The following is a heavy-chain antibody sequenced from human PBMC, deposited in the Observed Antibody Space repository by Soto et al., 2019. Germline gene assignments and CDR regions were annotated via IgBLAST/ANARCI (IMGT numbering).Heavy chain of an antibody. CDR2: IDTDGSTT. CDR3: SRGGGFSGNYL. V-gene: IGHV3-74*01. Sequence: EVQLVESGGGLVQPGGSLRLSCAASGFSFSDYWMHWVRQAPGKGLVWVSCIDTDGSTTTYADSVKGRFTISRDNVKNPLYLKMDSLRAEDTAWYYCSRGGGFSGNYLGGQGTLVTVSS. D-gene: IGHD1-26*01. J-gene: IGHJ4*02. CDR1: GFSFSDYW.